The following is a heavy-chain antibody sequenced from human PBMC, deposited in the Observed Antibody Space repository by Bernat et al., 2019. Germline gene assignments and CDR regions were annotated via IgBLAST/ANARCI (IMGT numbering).Heavy chain of an antibody. D-gene: IGHD3-22*01. CDR2: VNNHNGQT. CDR3: AREEYYDRTSFGMDV. CDR1: GYSFISHA. J-gene: IGHJ6*02. Sequence: QVQLVQSGAEVKKPGASVKVSCKASGYSFISHAIYWVRQAPGQRLEWMGWVNNHNGQTTYSQKFQGRVTITRDTSANTVYMELSSLRSEDTAVYYCAREEYYDRTSFGMDVWGQGATVTVSS. V-gene: IGHV1-3*04.